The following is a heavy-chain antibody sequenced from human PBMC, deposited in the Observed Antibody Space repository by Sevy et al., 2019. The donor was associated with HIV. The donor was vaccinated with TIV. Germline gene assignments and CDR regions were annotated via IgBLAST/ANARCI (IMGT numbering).Heavy chain of an antibody. CDR3: ARASTVTLAEYFQH. Sequence: GGSLRLSCAASRFTFSDYYMSWIRQAPGKGLEWVSYISSSGSTIYYADSVKGRFTISRDNAKNSLYLQMNSLRAEDTAVYYCARASTVTLAEYFQHWGQGTLVTVSS. D-gene: IGHD4-17*01. J-gene: IGHJ1*01. V-gene: IGHV3-11*01. CDR2: ISSSGSTI. CDR1: RFTFSDYY.